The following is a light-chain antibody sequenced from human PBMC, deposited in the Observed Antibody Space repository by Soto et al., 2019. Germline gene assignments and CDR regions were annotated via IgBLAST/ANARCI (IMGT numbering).Light chain of an antibody. Sequence: EIVLTQSPATLSLSPGERAPLSCRASQSVSSSLAWYQQKPGQAPRLLIHGASTRATGIPARFSGSGSGTEFSLTISSLQSEDFALYYCQQYNNWPPITFGQGTRLEIK. CDR1: QSVSSS. J-gene: IGKJ5*01. CDR3: QQYNNWPPIT. CDR2: GAS. V-gene: IGKV3-15*01.